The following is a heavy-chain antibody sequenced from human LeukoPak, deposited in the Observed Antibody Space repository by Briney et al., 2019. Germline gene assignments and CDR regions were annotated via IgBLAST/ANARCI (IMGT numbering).Heavy chain of an antibody. Sequence: PGGSLRLSCAASGFTFSDYYMTWVRQAPGKGLEWVSVISDSGGYTSYADSVKGRFTISRDNSKNTLYLQMNSLSAEDTAVYYCAKYIVARNSNLVAATRRYFDYWGQGTLVTVSS. D-gene: IGHD2-15*01. CDR2: ISDSGGYT. CDR3: AKYIVARNSNLVAATRRYFDY. J-gene: IGHJ4*02. CDR1: GFTFSDYY. V-gene: IGHV3-23*01.